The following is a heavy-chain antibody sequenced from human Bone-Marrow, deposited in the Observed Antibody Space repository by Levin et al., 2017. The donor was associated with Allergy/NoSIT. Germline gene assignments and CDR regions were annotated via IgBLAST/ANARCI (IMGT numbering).Heavy chain of an antibody. CDR2: IYYTGNT. CDR3: ARHYNSGTYPLDV. Sequence: KSGGSLRLSCTVSGGSISGYYWSWFRQAPERGLEWIAWIYYTGNTKYNPSLNSRVTISLATSQNQVSLKLSSVTAADTAVYYCARHYNSGTYPLDVWGQGTTVTVSS. V-gene: IGHV4-59*08. CDR1: GGSISGYY. D-gene: IGHD3-10*01. J-gene: IGHJ6*02.